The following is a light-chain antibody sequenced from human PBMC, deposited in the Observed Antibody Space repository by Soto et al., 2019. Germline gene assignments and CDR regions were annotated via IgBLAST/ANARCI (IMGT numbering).Light chain of an antibody. J-gene: IGKJ1*01. Sequence: RTQAPATLSVSPGQRATVSCRPSQTINNNVAWYQPKDGQVPRLVIYGASTRATDIPARFSGSGSGTEFTLAISSLQSEDFAEYHCQQYNNWPHTFGKGTKVDIK. CDR2: GAS. CDR1: QTINNN. V-gene: IGKV3-15*01. CDR3: QQYNNWPHT.